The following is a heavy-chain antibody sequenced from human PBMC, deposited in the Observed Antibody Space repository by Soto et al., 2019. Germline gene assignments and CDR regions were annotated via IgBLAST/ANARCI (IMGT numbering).Heavy chain of an antibody. CDR1: GLTFRSYW. V-gene: IGHV3-74*01. CDR3: ARDHYYGNYFFRMDV. D-gene: IGHD3-10*01. J-gene: IGHJ6*02. CDR2: INSDGSSA. Sequence: GGSLRLSCAASGLTFRSYWMHWVRQAPGKGLVWVSRINSDGSSASYADSVKGRFTISRDNAKNTLYLQMNSLRAEDTAAYYCARDHYYGNYFFRMDVWGQGTTVTVSS.